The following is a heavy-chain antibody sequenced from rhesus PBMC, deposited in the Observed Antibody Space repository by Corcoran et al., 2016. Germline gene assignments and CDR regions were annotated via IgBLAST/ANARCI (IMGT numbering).Heavy chain of an antibody. CDR3: ASGDSWNGGY. Sequence: QVQLQESGPGLVKPSETLSLTCAVSGYSISGYYWSWIRQAPGKGLEWIGYITYSGGTGYNQSLKSRVTISRDTSKNQFSLKLSSVTAAATAVYYCASGDSWNGGYWGQGVLVTVSS. D-gene: IGHD1-14*01. J-gene: IGHJ4*01. V-gene: IGHV4-122*02. CDR1: GYSISGYY. CDR2: ITYSGGT.